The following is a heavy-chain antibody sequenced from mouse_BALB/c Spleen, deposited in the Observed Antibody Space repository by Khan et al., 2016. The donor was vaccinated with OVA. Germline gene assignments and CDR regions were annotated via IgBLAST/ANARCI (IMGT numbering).Heavy chain of an antibody. CDR2: ISPGSGDT. CDR1: GYTFTDYY. D-gene: IGHD1-2*01. J-gene: IGHJ3*01. V-gene: IGHV1-77*01. CDR3: ARSNYFGYTFAY. Sequence: QVQLQQSGAELARPGASVKLSCTASGYTFTDYYINWVKQRTGQGLEWIGEISPGSGDTYYNERFMGKATLTADKSSSTAYMQLSSLTSEASAVFCFARSNYFGYTFAYWGQGTLVTVSA.